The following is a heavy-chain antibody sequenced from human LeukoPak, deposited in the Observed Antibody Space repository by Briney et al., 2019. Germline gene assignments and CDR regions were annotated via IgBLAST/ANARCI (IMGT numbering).Heavy chain of an antibody. CDR2: MNPKSGNT. CDR1: GYPFSNYD. D-gene: IGHD1-26*01. Sequence: ASVTVSCKASGYPFSNYDINWVRQAPGQGLEWMGWMNPKSGNTGYGQKFQGRVTMTRVTSITTAYMELRSLRSEDTAVYYCALKKDRQWEVSDYWGQGTLVTVSS. V-gene: IGHV1-8*01. J-gene: IGHJ4*02. CDR3: ALKKDRQWEVSDY.